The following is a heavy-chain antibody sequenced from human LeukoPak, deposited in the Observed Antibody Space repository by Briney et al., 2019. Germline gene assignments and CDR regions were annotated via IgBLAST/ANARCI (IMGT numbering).Heavy chain of an antibody. CDR2: VNYGVNT. CDR1: GDSISSSNYY. J-gene: IGHJ4*02. D-gene: IGHD6-19*01. V-gene: IGHV4-39*07. Sequence: SETLSLTCTVSGDSISSSNYYWNWIRQPPGKGLEWIGTVNYGVNTYYNPSLKSRVTISVDTSKNQFSLKLSSVTAADTAVYYCARGRQWLVPGLFDYWGQGTLVTVSS. CDR3: ARGRQWLVPGLFDY.